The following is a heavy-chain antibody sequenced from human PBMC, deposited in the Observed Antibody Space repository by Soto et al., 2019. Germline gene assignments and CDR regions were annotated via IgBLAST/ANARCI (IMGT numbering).Heavy chain of an antibody. D-gene: IGHD3-10*01. CDR2: VHSGGTTT. CDR1: GFTFDYYW. Sequence: GESLKISCAASGFTFDYYWMHWVRQAPGKGLVWVSRVHSGGTTTAYADSVKGRFTISRDNARNTVSLQMSSLRAEDTAIYYSARGDRGGFDLWGHGTMVTVSS. J-gene: IGHJ3*01. CDR3: ARGDRGGFDL. V-gene: IGHV3-74*01.